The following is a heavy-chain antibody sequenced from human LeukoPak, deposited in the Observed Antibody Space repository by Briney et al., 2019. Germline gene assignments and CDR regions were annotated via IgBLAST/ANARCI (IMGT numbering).Heavy chain of an antibody. V-gene: IGHV4-59*01. CDR2: IYYSGST. D-gene: IGHD3-3*01. CDR3: ARDRRVTLYDFWSGYFLDGMDV. J-gene: IGHJ6*02. CDR1: GGSISSYY. Sequence: PSETLSLTCTVSGGSISSYYWSWIRQPPGKGLEWIGYIYYSGSTNYNPSLKSRVTISVETSKNHFSLKLSSVTAADTAVYYCARDRRVTLYDFWSGYFLDGMDVWGQGTTVTVSS.